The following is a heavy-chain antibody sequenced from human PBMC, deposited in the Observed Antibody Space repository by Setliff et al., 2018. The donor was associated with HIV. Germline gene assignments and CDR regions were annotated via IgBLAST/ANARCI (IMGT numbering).Heavy chain of an antibody. CDR1: GGSIGSGGYS. V-gene: IGHV4-30-2*01. CDR2: IYHVGGT. D-gene: IGHD2-15*01. Sequence: PSETLSLTCAVSGGSIGSGGYSWSWIRQPPGRGLEWVGYIYHVGGTYYNPSLRSRVTISVDRSKNLLSLKLTSVTAADTAVYYCAKGPVSGVDLWGQGTLVTVS. J-gene: IGHJ5*02. CDR3: AKGPVSGVDL.